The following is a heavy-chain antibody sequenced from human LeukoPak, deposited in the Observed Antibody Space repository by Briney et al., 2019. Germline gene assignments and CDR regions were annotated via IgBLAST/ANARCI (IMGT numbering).Heavy chain of an antibody. CDR3: ARGILGYCSASNC. V-gene: IGHV3-48*03. Sequence: PGGSLRLSCGASGFTFSTYWMTWVRQAPGKGLEWVSYIRSSGTTIYYADSVKGRFTISRDNAKNSLYLQMNSLRAEDTAVYYCARGILGYCSASNCWGQGTLVTVSS. J-gene: IGHJ4*02. D-gene: IGHD2-15*01. CDR2: IRSSGTTI. CDR1: GFTFSTYW.